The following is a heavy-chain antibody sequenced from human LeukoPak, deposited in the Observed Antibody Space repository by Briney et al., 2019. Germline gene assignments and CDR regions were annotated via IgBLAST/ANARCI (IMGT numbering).Heavy chain of an antibody. J-gene: IGHJ3*02. CDR1: GFTFSDHY. CDR2: TRNKANSYTT. CDR3: ARVAGGHDSSGYYSVRGAFDI. Sequence: GGSLRLSCAASGFTFSDHYMDWVRQAPGKGLEWVGRTRNKANSYTTEYAASVKGRFTISRDDSKNSLYLQMNSLKTEDTAVYYCARVAGGHDSSGYYSVRGAFDIWGQGTMVTVSS. D-gene: IGHD3-22*01. V-gene: IGHV3-72*01.